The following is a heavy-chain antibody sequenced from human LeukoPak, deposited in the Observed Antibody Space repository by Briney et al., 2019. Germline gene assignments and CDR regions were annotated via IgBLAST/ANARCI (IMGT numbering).Heavy chain of an antibody. CDR2: ITSRSTYI. V-gene: IGHV3-21*01. J-gene: IGHJ4*02. D-gene: IGHD3-22*01. CDR3: ARSTYYYDSSGYSSGHFDY. CDR1: GFTFTNYN. Sequence: PGGSLRLSCSASGFTFTNYNMNWVRQAPGKGLEWVSSITSRSTYIYYADSIKGRFTISRDNAKNSLYLQMNSLRADGTAVYYCARSTYYYDSSGYSSGHFDYWGQGTLVTVSS.